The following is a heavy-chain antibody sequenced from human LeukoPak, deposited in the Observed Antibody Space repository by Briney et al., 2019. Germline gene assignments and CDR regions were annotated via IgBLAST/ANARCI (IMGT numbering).Heavy chain of an antibody. D-gene: IGHD3-22*01. CDR2: ISYDGSNK. CDR1: GFTFSSYA. Sequence: GGSLRLSCAASGFTFSSYAMHWVRQAPGKGLEWVAVISYDGSNKYYADSVKGRFTISRDNSKNTLYLQMNSLRAEDTAVYYCARSPYYYDSSGYYYGWFDPWGLGTLVTVSS. V-gene: IGHV3-30*01. CDR3: ARSPYYYDSSGYYYGWFDP. J-gene: IGHJ5*02.